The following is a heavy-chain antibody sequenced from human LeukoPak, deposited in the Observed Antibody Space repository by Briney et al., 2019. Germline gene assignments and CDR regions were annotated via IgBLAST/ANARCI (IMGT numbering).Heavy chain of an antibody. D-gene: IGHD1-1*01. CDR1: GFTFSSYS. Sequence: PGGSLRLSCAASGFTFSSYSMNWVRQAPGEGLEWVSYISSSSSTIYYADSVKGRFTISRDNAKNSLYLQMNSLRAEDTAVYYCARETGTTIGNYYYYYMDVWGKGTTVTVSS. CDR3: ARETGTTIGNYYYYYMDV. CDR2: ISSSSSTI. V-gene: IGHV3-48*01. J-gene: IGHJ6*03.